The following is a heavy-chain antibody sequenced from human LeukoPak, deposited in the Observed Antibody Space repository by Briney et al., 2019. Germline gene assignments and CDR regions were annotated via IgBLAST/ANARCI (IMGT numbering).Heavy chain of an antibody. D-gene: IGHD6-13*01. V-gene: IGHV4-39*01. Sequence: SSETLSLTCTFSSGSFYSVTFYGASIRQPPGKVLWWNGSIHFSGGTYYNPSLKSRVTKSVDTSTNQFFLKVTYVTTADPARDYWARAGGRLASSPIDNSGQRTLVTVSS. CDR3: ARAGGRLASSPIDN. J-gene: IGHJ4*01. CDR1: SGSFYSVTFY. CDR2: IHFSGGT.